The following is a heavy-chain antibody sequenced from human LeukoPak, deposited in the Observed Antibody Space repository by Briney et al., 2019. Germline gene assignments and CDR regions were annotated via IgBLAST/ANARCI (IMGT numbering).Heavy chain of an antibody. D-gene: IGHD6-13*01. V-gene: IGHV4-39*01. CDR2: IYYSGST. J-gene: IGHJ4*02. CDR1: GGSISSSSYY. Sequence: SETLSLTCTVSGGSISSSSYYWGWIRQPPGKGLEWIGSIYYSGSTYYNPSLKSRVTISIDTSKNQFSLKLSSVTAADTAVYYCASPIAAARRGGDYWGQGTLVTVSS. CDR3: ASPIAAARRGGDY.